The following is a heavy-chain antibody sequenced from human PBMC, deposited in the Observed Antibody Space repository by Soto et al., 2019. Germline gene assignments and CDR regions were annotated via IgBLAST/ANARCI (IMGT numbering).Heavy chain of an antibody. Sequence: GGSLRLSCVASGFTFSHYAMSWVRQAPGKGLEWVSVITDSGGSASYADSVKGRFTISRDNSKNTLYLQMNSLRGEDTAVYYCVRDGTKTLRDWFDPWGQGISVTVSS. CDR3: VRDGTKTLRDWFDP. J-gene: IGHJ5*02. CDR2: ITDSGGSA. CDR1: GFTFSHYA. V-gene: IGHV3-23*01. D-gene: IGHD1-1*01.